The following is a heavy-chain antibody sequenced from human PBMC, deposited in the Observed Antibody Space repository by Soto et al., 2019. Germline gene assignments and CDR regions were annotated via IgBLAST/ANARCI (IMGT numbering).Heavy chain of an antibody. Sequence: ASVKVSCKASGYTFTSYGISWVRQAPGQGLEWMGWISAYNGNTNYAQKLQGRVTMTTDTSTSTAYMELRSLRSDDTAVYYCASVIAAAVDFDYWGQGTLVTVSS. CDR1: GYTFTSYG. V-gene: IGHV1-18*01. J-gene: IGHJ4*02. CDR3: ASVIAAAVDFDY. D-gene: IGHD6-13*01. CDR2: ISAYNGNT.